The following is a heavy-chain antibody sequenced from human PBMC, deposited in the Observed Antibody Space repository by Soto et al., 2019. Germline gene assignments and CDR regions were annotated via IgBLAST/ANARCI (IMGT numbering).Heavy chain of an antibody. CDR3: ARHDKYAF. Sequence: GASLKISCNTSGYSFTTDCIGWVRQMTGKGLEWMGIIYPSDSDTRYSPSFQGQVTISADESISTVYLQWSSLKASDTAIYYCARHDKYAFWGQGTLVTVSS. CDR1: GYSFTTDC. V-gene: IGHV5-51*01. J-gene: IGHJ4*02. D-gene: IGHD3-22*01. CDR2: IYPSDSDT.